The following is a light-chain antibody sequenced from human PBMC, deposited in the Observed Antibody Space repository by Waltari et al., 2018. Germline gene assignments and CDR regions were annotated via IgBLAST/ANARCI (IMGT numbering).Light chain of an antibody. CDR1: SGSIASNY. V-gene: IGLV6-57*03. Sequence: NFILTQSHSVSESPGKTVTISCTRSSGSIASNYVHWYQHRPGSAPITGICGDVRRPSGVPDRFSGSVDSSSNSASLTISGLKTEDEADYYCQSYDNTNRWVIFGGGTKLTVL. CDR3: QSYDNTNRWVI. J-gene: IGLJ2*01. CDR2: GDV.